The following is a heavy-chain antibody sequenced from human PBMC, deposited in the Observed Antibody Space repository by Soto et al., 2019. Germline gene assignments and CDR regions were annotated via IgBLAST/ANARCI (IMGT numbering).Heavy chain of an antibody. D-gene: IGHD3-16*01. V-gene: IGHV3-11*06. Sequence: SLRLSCAASGFIFSDYYMSWIRQAPGKGLEWVSYISSSSSYTNYADSVKGRFTISRDNAKNSLSLQMNSLRAEDTAVYYCARVTFGSFYQDSWGQGTLVSVSA. J-gene: IGHJ1*01. CDR3: ARVTFGSFYQDS. CDR1: GFIFSDYY. CDR2: ISSSSSYT.